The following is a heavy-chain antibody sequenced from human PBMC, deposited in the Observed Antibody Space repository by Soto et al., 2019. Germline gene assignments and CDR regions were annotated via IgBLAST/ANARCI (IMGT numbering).Heavy chain of an antibody. CDR3: ASILYSSSEHSFVY. Sequence: SETLSLTCTVSGGSISSGDYYWSWIRQPPGKGLEWIGYIYYSGSTYYNPSLKSRVTISVDTSKNQFSLKLSSVTAADTAVYYCASILYSSSEHSFVYSAQRTLVPVSA. CDR2: IYYSGST. V-gene: IGHV4-30-4*01. J-gene: IGHJ4*02. D-gene: IGHD6-6*01. CDR1: GGSISSGDYY.